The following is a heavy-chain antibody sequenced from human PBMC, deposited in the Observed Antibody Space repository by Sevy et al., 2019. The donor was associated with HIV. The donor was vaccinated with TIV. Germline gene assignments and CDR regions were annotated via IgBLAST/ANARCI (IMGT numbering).Heavy chain of an antibody. J-gene: IGHJ5*02. CDR2: IDYSGNA. V-gene: IGHV4-59*01. CDR1: GDSIGDYY. CDR3: ARDPATGWFDP. Sequence: SETLSLTCTVSGDSIGDYYWSWIRQTPGKGLEWIGYIDYSGNAHYNPSLKSRVTMSVDTSKNHLSLKLNSVTAADTALYYCARDPATGWFDPWGQGTLVTVSS.